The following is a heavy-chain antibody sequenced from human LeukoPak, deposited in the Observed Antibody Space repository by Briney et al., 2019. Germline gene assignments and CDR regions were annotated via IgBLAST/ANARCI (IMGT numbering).Heavy chain of an antibody. CDR3: ARYGFSTVWQGGWHAFDI. V-gene: IGHV1-46*01. D-gene: IGHD6-13*01. J-gene: IGHJ3*02. Sequence: ASVKVSCKASGYTLTSYYMHWVRQAPGQGLEWMGIINPTVGDTIYAQKFQGRLTMTRDMSTSTVYMELSNLRYDDTAVYYCARYGFSTVWQGGWHAFDIWGQGTMVTVSS. CDR2: INPTVGDT. CDR1: GYTLTSYY.